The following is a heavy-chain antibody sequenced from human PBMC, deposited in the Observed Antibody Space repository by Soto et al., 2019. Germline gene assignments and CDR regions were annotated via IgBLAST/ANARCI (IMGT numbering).Heavy chain of an antibody. Sequence: ASVKVSCKASGYTFTSYDINWVRQATGQGLEWMGWMNPNSGNTGYAQKFQGRVTMTRNTSISTAYMELSSLRSEDTAVYYCARGTNRFLEWLSPSIDYWGQGTLVTVSS. CDR3: ARGTNRFLEWLSPSIDY. CDR1: GYTFTSYD. J-gene: IGHJ4*02. CDR2: MNPNSGNT. V-gene: IGHV1-8*01. D-gene: IGHD3-3*01.